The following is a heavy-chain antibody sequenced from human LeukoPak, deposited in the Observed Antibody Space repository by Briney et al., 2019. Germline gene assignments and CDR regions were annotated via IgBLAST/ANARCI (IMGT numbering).Heavy chain of an antibody. D-gene: IGHD5-18*01. CDR3: ARDDNSYGTCDS. V-gene: IGHV1-69*04. CDR1: GYTFTAYY. Sequence: GASVKVSCKASGYTFTAYYMHWGRQAPGQGLEWMGRRIPILGVANYAQKFQGRVTITADTSTNTAYMELSSLRSVDTAVYYCARDDNSYGTCDSWGQGTLVTVSS. CDR2: RIPILGVA. J-gene: IGHJ5*01.